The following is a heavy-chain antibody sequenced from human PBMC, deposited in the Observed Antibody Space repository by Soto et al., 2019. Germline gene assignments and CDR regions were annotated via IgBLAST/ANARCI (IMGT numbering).Heavy chain of an antibody. D-gene: IGHD2-21*01. V-gene: IGHV3-48*01. CDR2: INTRSSTI. CDR1: GSSLRGYS. CDR3: ARDLGYSFDY. Sequence: GGSLRLSCSGAGSSLRGYSMNWVRQAPGKGLEWLSYINTRSSTISYADSVKGRFTISSDNAKDSLYLQMTGLRSDDTAVYYCARDLGYSFDYWGQGTLVTVSS. J-gene: IGHJ4*02.